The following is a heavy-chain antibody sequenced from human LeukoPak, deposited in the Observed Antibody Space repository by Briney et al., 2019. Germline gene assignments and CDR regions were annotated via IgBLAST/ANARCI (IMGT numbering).Heavy chain of an antibody. CDR1: GFTFSTYG. V-gene: IGHV3-21*01. J-gene: IGHJ4*02. CDR2: ISGSGGST. CDR3: ARGGAAAGDDY. D-gene: IGHD6-13*01. Sequence: GGSLRLSCEASGFTFSTYGINWVRQAPGKGLEWVSAISGSGGSTYYADSVKGRFTISRDNAKNSLYLQMNSLRAEDTAVYYCARGGAAAGDDYWGQGTLVTVSS.